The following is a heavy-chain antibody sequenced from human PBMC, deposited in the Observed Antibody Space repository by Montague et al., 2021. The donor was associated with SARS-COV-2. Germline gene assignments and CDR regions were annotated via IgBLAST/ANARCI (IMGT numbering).Heavy chain of an antibody. D-gene: IGHD3-10*01. CDR2: IYYSGST. V-gene: IGHV4-59*01. J-gene: IGHJ4*02. CDR1: GGSISSYY. Sequence: SETLSLTCTVSGGSISSYYWSWIRQPPGKGLECIGYIYYSGSTNYNPSLKSRVTISVDTSKNQFSLKLSSVTAADAAVYYCARVKRGCYCGLGVSAHFDYWGQGTLVTVSS. CDR3: ARVKRGCYCGLGVSAHFDY.